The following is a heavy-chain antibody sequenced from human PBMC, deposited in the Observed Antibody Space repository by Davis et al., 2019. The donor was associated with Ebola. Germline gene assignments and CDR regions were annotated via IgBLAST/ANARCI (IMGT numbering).Heavy chain of an antibody. Sequence: AASVKVSCKASGYTFTSYGISWVRQAPGQGLEWMGWISAYNGNTNYAQKLQGRVTMTTDTSTSTAYMELRSLRSDDTAVYYCARDNPLYYDILTGYSSFDYWGQGTLVTVSS. CDR3: ARDNPLYYDILTGYSSFDY. D-gene: IGHD3-9*01. V-gene: IGHV1-18*01. CDR2: ISAYNGNT. CDR1: GYTFTSYG. J-gene: IGHJ4*02.